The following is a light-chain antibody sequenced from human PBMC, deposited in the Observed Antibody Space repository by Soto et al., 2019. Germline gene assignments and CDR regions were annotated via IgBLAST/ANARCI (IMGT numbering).Light chain of an antibody. CDR2: EVS. CDR1: SSDVGSYNR. J-gene: IGLJ1*01. Sequence: SGRITCKKTSSDVGSYNRVSWYQQAPGTAPKVMIYEVSNRPSGVPDRFSGSKSGNTASLTISGLQLKDETDYYCSSSTSSYCYAFGTGTKVTV. V-gene: IGLV2-18*02. CDR3: SSSTSSYCYA.